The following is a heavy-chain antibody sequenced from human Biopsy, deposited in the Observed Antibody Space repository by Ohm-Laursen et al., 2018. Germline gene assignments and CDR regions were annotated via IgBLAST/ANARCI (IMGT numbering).Heavy chain of an antibody. V-gene: IGHV3-73*01. CDR1: GFTFSASA. J-gene: IGHJ4*02. CDR2: IRSKAKSYAT. CDR3: TLEGAGFDN. D-gene: IGHD3-10*01. Sequence: SLRLSCAASGFTFSASAVHWVRQASGKGLEWVGRIRSKAKSYATAYAAPLTGRFTISRDDSKNTTYLQMNSLKTEDTAVYYCTLEGAGFDNWGQGTLVTVSS.